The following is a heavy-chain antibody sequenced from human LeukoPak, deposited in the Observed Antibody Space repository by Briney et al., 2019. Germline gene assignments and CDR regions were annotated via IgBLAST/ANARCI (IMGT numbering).Heavy chain of an antibody. D-gene: IGHD6-19*01. J-gene: IGHJ4*02. Sequence: SETLSLTCTVSGGSISSYYWSWIRQPPGKGLEWIGSIYYSGSTYYNPSLKSRVTISVDTSKNQFSLKLSSVTAADTAVYYCARSRKYSSGWYYFDYWGQGTLVTVSS. CDR2: IYYSGST. V-gene: IGHV4-59*05. CDR1: GGSISSYY. CDR3: ARSRKYSSGWYYFDY.